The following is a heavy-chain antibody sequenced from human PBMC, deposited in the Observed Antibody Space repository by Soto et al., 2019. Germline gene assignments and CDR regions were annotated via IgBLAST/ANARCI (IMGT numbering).Heavy chain of an antibody. CDR1: GGSISNSNW. Sequence: QVQLQESGPGLVKPSGTLSLTCAVSGGSISNSNWWSWVRQPPGKGLEWIGEIYDSGTTNYNPSLKSRATPSVXKAKNQFSLKLSSVTAADTAVYYCARSWNDGRFDYWGQGTLVTVSS. J-gene: IGHJ4*02. D-gene: IGHD1-1*01. V-gene: IGHV4-4*02. CDR3: ARSWNDGRFDY. CDR2: IYDSGTT.